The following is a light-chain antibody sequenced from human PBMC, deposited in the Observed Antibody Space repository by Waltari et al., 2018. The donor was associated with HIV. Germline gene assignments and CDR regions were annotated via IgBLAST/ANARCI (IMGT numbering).Light chain of an antibody. Sequence: QSALTQPASVSGSPGQSITISCTGTSSDVGGYTYVSWYQQHPGKAPKLMIYEVSNRPSGVSNRFSGSKSGNTASLTISGLQAEDEADYYCSSYTSSSVLFGGGTKVTVL. CDR1: SSDVGGYTY. CDR3: SSYTSSSVL. V-gene: IGLV2-14*01. J-gene: IGLJ2*01. CDR2: EVS.